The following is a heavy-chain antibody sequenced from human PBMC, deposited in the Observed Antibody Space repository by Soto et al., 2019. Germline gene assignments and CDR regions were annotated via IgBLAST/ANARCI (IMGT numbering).Heavy chain of an antibody. D-gene: IGHD6-19*01. CDR2: IYWDDDK. J-gene: IGHJ4*02. Sequence: QITLKESGPTLVKPTQTLTLTCTFSGFSLSTSGVGVGWIRQPPGKALEWLALIYWDDDKRYSPSLKSRLTVTKDTSKNQVVLTITNMDPVDTATYFCARDSTGWYGFDYWGQGTLVTVS. CDR3: ARDSTGWYGFDY. V-gene: IGHV2-5*02. CDR1: GFSLSTSGVG.